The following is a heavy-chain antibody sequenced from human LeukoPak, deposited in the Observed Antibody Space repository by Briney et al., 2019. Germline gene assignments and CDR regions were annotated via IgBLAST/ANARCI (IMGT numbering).Heavy chain of an antibody. Sequence: PGESLKISCKGSGYSFTSYWIGWVRQMPGKGLEWMGVIYPGDSDTRYSPSFQGQVTISADKSIGTAYLQWSSLKASDTAMYYCARPTNGGLRPHWGFHYWGQGTLVTVSS. V-gene: IGHV5-51*01. CDR3: ARPTNGGLRPHWGFHY. D-gene: IGHD2-8*01. CDR1: GYSFTSYW. J-gene: IGHJ4*02. CDR2: IYPGDSDT.